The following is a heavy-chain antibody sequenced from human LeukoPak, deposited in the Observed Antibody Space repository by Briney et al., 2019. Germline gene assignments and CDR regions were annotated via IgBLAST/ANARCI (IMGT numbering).Heavy chain of an antibody. CDR1: GGSISSYY. D-gene: IGHD6-6*01. J-gene: IGHJ5*02. V-gene: IGHV4-59*08. CDR3: ARHSVPGGSSVHWFDP. Sequence: SETLSLTCTVSGGSISSYYWSWIRQPPGKGLEWIGYIYYSGSTNYNPSLKSRVIISVDTSKNQFSLKLSSVTAADTAVYYCARHSVPGGSSVHWFDPWGQGTLVTVSS. CDR2: IYYSGST.